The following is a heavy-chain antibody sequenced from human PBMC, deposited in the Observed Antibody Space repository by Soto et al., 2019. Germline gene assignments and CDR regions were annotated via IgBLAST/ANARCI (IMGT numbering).Heavy chain of an antibody. J-gene: IGHJ6*02. Sequence: AVKVSCKASGGTFSTYAISGVRQAPGQGLEWMGGIIPIFGTADYAQKFQGRVTITADESTSTAYMELRSLRSEDTAVYYCARDRPRENYGGNYYYHMDVWGQGTTVTVSS. CDR2: IIPIFGTA. V-gene: IGHV1-69*13. D-gene: IGHD4-17*01. CDR3: ARDRPRENYGGNYYYHMDV. CDR1: GGTFSTYA.